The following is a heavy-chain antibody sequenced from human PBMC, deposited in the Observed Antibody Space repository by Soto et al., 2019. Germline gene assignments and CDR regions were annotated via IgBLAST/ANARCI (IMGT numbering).Heavy chain of an antibody. CDR2: IYTSGST. J-gene: IGHJ5*02. D-gene: IGHD3-3*01. CDR1: GGSISSYY. CDR3: ARDQRGLEWLLPGWFDP. Sequence: QVQLQESGPGLVKPSETLSLTCTVSGGSISSYYWSWIRQPAGKGLEWIGRIYTSGSTNYNPSLKSRVTMSVDTSKNQFSLKPSSVTAADTAVYYCARDQRGLEWLLPGWFDPWGQGTLVTVSS. V-gene: IGHV4-4*07.